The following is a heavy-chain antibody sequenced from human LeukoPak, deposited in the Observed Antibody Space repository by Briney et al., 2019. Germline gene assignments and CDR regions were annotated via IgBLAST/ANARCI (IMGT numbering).Heavy chain of an antibody. CDR2: IYSSGST. CDR1: GGSISSSSYY. D-gene: IGHD5-12*01. CDR3: ASGYDSVYYFDY. J-gene: IGHJ4*02. V-gene: IGHV4-61*09. Sequence: SETLSLTCTVSGGSISSSSYYWGWIRQPAGKGLEWIGHIYSSGSTNYNPSLKSRVTISVDTSKNQFSLKLGSVTAADTAVYYCASGYDSVYYFDYWGQGTLVTVSS.